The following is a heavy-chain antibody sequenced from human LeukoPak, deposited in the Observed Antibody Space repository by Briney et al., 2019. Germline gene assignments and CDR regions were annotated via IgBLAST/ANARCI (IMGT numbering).Heavy chain of an antibody. V-gene: IGHV1-69*01. D-gene: IGHD5-12*01. CDR1: GRTFSSYA. J-gene: IGHJ3*02. CDR3: ARGQRGYSGYLDAFDI. CDR2: IIPIFGTA. Sequence: SVKVSCKASGRTFSSYAISGVRQAPGQRLGWMGGIIPIFGTAKYAQKFKGRVTITADESTSTAYMELSSLRSEDTAVYYCARGQRGYSGYLDAFDIWGQGTMVTVSS.